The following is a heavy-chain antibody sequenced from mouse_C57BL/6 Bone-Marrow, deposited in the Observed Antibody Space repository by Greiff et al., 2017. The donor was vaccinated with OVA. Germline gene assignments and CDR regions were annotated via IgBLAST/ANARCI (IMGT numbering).Heavy chain of an antibody. CDR1: GYTFTSYW. CDR2: IHPNSGST. CDR3: ARYRTRRSYYCYY. Sequence: VQLQQPGAELVKPGASVKLSCKASGYTFTSYWMHWVKQRPGQGLEWIGMIHPNSGSTNYNEKFKSKATLTVDKSSRTAYMKLSSLTSEDSAVYYCARYRTRRSYYCYYWGQGTTLTVSS. J-gene: IGHJ2*01. V-gene: IGHV1-64*01.